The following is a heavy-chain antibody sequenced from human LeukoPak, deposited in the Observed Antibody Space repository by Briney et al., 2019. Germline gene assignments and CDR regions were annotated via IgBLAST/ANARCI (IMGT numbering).Heavy chain of an antibody. V-gene: IGHV3-11*01. J-gene: IGHJ4*02. D-gene: IGHD3-3*01. Sequence: GGSLRLSCAASGFTFSDYYMSWIRQAPGKGLEWVSYISSSGSTIYYADSVKGRFTISRDNAKNSLYLQMNSLRAEDTAVYYCARGADVLRFLEWLSTFDCWGQGTLVTVSS. CDR3: ARGADVLRFLEWLSTFDC. CDR1: GFTFSDYY. CDR2: ISSSGSTI.